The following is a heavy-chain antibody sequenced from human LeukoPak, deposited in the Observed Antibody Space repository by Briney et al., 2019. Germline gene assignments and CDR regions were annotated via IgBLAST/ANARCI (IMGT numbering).Heavy chain of an antibody. J-gene: IGHJ4*02. CDR2: ISPNNGNT. V-gene: IGHV1-18*01. CDR3: ARDRDSSGWHVADY. D-gene: IGHD6-19*01. Sequence: ASVKVSCEASGYTFRSYDITWVRQAPGQGLEWMGWISPNNGNTNYAQKFRGRVTMTTDTPTSTAYMEMRSLRSDDTAVYYCARDRDSSGWHVADYWGQGTLVTVSS. CDR1: GYTFRSYD.